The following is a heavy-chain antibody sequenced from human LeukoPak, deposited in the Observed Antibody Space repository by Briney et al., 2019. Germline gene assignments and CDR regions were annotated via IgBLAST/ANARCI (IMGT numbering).Heavy chain of an antibody. CDR1: GGSFSGYY. J-gene: IGHJ4*02. CDR2: INHSGST. Sequence: SETLSLTCAVYGGSFSGYYWSWIRQPPGKGLEWIGEINHSGSTNYNPSLKSRVTISVDTSKNQFSLKLSSVTAADTAVYYCARFAFAYFDYWGQGTLVTASS. CDR3: ARFAFAYFDY. V-gene: IGHV4-34*01.